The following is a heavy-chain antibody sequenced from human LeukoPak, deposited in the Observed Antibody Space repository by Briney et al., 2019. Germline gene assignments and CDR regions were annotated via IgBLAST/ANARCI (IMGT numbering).Heavy chain of an antibody. CDR1: GYTFTSYG. CDR3: ARGRALLWFGELRPFDC. J-gene: IGHJ4*02. V-gene: IGHV1-18*01. Sequence: ASVKVSCKATGYTFTSYGSSWVRQAPAQGLEWMGWISAYNGNTNDAQNLQDRVTMTTGTSTSTAYMELRSLRSDDTAVYYCARGRALLWFGELRPFDCWGQGTLVTVSS. CDR2: ISAYNGNT. D-gene: IGHD3-10*01.